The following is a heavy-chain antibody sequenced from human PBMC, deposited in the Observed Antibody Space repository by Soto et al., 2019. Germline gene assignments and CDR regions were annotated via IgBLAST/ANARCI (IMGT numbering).Heavy chain of an antibody. CDR2: IMPTVDSA. V-gene: IGHV1-69*01. CDR1: GGTLSDYA. Sequence: QLQLVQSGAEVKTPGSSVKVSCKASGGTLSDYAISWLRQAPGHGLEWMGGIMPTVDSANYAQNFQGRLTMSADESTSTANLELSSLRSDDTSIYYCAVAAVREIMATESYGMAVWGQGTTVIVSS. J-gene: IGHJ6*02. CDR3: AVAAVREIMATESYGMAV. D-gene: IGHD6-19*01.